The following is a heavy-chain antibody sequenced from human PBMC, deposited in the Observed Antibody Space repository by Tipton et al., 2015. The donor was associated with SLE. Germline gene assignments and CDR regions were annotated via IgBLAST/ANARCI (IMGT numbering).Heavy chain of an antibody. CDR3: SASLLPLYGMDV. CDR2: ISYDGSNK. D-gene: IGHD2-15*01. CDR1: GFTFSSYA. Sequence: SLRLSCAASGFTFSSYAMHWVRQAPGKGLEWVALISYDGSNKYYADSVKGRFTISRDNSKNTLYLQMNSLRAEDTAVYYCSASLLPLYGMDVWGQGTTVTVSS. J-gene: IGHJ6*02. V-gene: IGHV3-30*04.